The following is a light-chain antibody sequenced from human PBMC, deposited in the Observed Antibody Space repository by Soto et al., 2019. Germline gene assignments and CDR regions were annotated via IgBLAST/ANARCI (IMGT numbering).Light chain of an antibody. CDR2: IAS. J-gene: IGKJ4*01. CDR3: QQGYSRPLT. V-gene: IGKV1-39*01. Sequence: DIQMTQSPSSLSASVGDRVTITCRASQSISSYLNWYQHKSGKAPELLIHIASTLQSGVPSRFSGGGSGTDYTLTISSLQPEDFDTYYCQQGYSRPLTFGGGTKVDI. CDR1: QSISSY.